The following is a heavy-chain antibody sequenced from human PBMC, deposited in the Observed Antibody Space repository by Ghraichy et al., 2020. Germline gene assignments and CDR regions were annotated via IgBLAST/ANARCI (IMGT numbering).Heavy chain of an antibody. D-gene: IGHD5-18*01. J-gene: IGHJ4*02. CDR3: AREKRGYSYGPNFDY. CDR2: INHSGST. CDR1: GGSFSGYY. Sequence: SQTLSLTCAVYGGSFSGYYWSWIRQPPGKGLEWIGEINHSGSTNYNPSLKSRVTISVDTSKNQFSLKLSSVTAADTAVYYCAREKRGYSYGPNFDYWGQGTLVTVSS. V-gene: IGHV4-34*01.